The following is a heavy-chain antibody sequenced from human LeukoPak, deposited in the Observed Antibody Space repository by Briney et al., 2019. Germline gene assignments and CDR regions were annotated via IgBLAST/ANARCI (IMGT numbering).Heavy chain of an antibody. CDR1: GITFSNDF. J-gene: IGHJ6*02. V-gene: IGHV3-7*03. CDR3: ARAGGSRYYYAMDV. Sequence: GGSLRLSCAASGITFSNDFMTWVRQAPGKGLEWVANMKVDGTDIHYADSVKGRFTISRDNAENSLYLQMNSLRAEDTAFYYCARAGGSRYYYAMDVWGQGTTVTVSS. D-gene: IGHD3-16*01. CDR2: MKVDGTDI.